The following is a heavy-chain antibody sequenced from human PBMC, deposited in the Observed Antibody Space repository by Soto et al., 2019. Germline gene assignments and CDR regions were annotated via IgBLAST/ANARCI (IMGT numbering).Heavy chain of an antibody. CDR2: IYYSGST. J-gene: IGHJ4*02. Sequence: SETLSLTCTVSGGSISSYYWGWIRQPPGKGLEWIGYIYYSGSTNYNPSLKSRVTVSVDTSKNQFSLNLSSVTAADTAVYYCARAPRWDGLDYWGQGTLVTVSS. V-gene: IGHV4-59*01. D-gene: IGHD1-26*01. CDR1: GGSISSYY. CDR3: ARAPRWDGLDY.